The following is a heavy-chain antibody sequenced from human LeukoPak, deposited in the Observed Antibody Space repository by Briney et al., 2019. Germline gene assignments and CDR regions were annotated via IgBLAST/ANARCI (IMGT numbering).Heavy chain of an antibody. J-gene: IGHJ4*02. CDR3: AREPGGSYVDY. V-gene: IGHV4-30-2*01. CDR1: GGSISSGGYS. D-gene: IGHD1-26*01. Sequence: PSETLSLTCPVSGGSISSGGYSWSWIRQPPGKGLEWIGYIYHSGSTYYNPSLKSRVTISVDGSKNQFSLKLSSVTAADTAVYYCAREPGGSYVDYWGQGTLVTVSS. CDR2: IYHSGST.